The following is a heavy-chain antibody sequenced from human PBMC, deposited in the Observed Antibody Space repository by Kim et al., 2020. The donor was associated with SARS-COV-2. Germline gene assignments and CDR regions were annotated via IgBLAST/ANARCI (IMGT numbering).Heavy chain of an antibody. J-gene: IGHJ4*02. V-gene: IGHV3-21*01. Sequence: LNGRCAIARNNAKIALYLQMNSLRAEDTAVYYCARGALYYFDYWGQGTLVTVSS. CDR3: ARGALYYFDY.